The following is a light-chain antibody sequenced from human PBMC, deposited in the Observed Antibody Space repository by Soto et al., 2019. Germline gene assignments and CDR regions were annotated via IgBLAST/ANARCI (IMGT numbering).Light chain of an antibody. Sequence: QSALTQSASVSGSPGQSITISCTGTSSDVGGYNFVSWYQQHPGKAPKLMIYEVSNRPSGVSDRFSGSKSGNTASLTIFGLQAEDEADYYCSSYTSSSTLVFGTGTKLTVL. CDR2: EVS. CDR3: SSYTSSSTLV. J-gene: IGLJ1*01. CDR1: SSDVGGYNF. V-gene: IGLV2-14*01.